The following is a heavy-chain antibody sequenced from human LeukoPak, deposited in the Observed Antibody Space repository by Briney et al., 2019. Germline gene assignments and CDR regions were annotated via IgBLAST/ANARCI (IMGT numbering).Heavy chain of an antibody. D-gene: IGHD6-6*01. CDR2: ISHDGSNK. CDR1: GFTFSSYG. V-gene: IGHV3-30*03. CDR3: ARDDASTARASGMDV. Sequence: PGGSLRLSCAASGFTFSSYGMHWVRQAPGKGLEWVAVISHDGSNKYYADSVKGRFTISRDNAKNSLYLQMNSLRGEDTAVYYCARDDASTARASGMDVWGKGTTVTVSS. J-gene: IGHJ6*04.